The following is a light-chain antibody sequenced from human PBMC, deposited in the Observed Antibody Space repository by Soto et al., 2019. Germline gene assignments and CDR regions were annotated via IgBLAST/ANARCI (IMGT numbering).Light chain of an antibody. Sequence: QSALTQPASVSGSPGQSITISCTGTSSDVGGYNYVSWYQQHPGKAPKLMIYEVSNRPSGVSNRFSSSKSGNTASLTISGLQAEDEADYYCSSYTSSSTLVFGTGTKVPS. CDR2: EVS. CDR1: SSDVGGYNY. V-gene: IGLV2-14*01. CDR3: SSYTSSSTLV. J-gene: IGLJ1*01.